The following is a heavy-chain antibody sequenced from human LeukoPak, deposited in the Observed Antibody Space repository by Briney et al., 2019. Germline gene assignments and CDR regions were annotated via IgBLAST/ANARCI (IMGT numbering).Heavy chain of an antibody. CDR1: GGSISSYY. J-gene: IGHJ4*02. CDR3: ARLKWELPGGFDY. D-gene: IGHD1-26*01. V-gene: IGHV4-59*08. Sequence: SETLSLTCTVSGGSISSYYWSWIRQPPGKGLEWIGYIYYSGSTNYNPSLKSRVTISVDTSKNQFSLKLSSVTAADTAVYYCARLKWELPGGFDYWGQGTLVTVSS. CDR2: IYYSGST.